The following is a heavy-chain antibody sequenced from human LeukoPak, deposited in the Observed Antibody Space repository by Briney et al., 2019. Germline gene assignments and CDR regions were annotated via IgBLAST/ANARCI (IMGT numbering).Heavy chain of an antibody. CDR1: GFTFGSYD. V-gene: IGHV3-30*02. D-gene: IGHD3-16*01. CDR2: IRYDGSNK. J-gene: IGHJ4*02. Sequence: GGSLRLSCAASGFTFGSYDMHWVRQAPGKGLEWVAFIRYDGSNKYYADSVKGRLTISRDNSKNTLYLQMNSLRSEDTAVYYCAKGGGRRPGRLYYFDYWGQGTLVTVSS. CDR3: AKGGGRRPGRLYYFDY.